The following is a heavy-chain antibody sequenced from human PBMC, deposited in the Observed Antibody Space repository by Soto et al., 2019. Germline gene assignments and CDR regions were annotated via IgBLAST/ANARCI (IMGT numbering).Heavy chain of an antibody. Sequence: SETLSLTCTVSGGSISSYYWSWIRQPPGKGLEWIGYIYYSGSTYYNPSLKSPVTISIDTSKNQFSLKLSSVTAADTAIYYCARVYYDLLNGLDRWGQGTLVTVSS. D-gene: IGHD3-9*01. CDR3: ARVYYDLLNGLDR. CDR2: IYYSGST. J-gene: IGHJ5*02. V-gene: IGHV4-59*06. CDR1: GGSISSYY.